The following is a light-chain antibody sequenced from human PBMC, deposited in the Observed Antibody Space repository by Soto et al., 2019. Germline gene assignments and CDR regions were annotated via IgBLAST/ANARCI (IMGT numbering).Light chain of an antibody. Sequence: QSALTQPPSASGTPGQRVTISCSGSSSNIGTNTVTWYQQLPGTAPKPLLYSNNLRPSEVPDRFSASKSGTAASLAISGLQSEDEADYYCAAWDDSLNGVVFGGGTKLTVL. CDR2: SNN. V-gene: IGLV1-44*01. CDR3: AAWDDSLNGVV. J-gene: IGLJ2*01. CDR1: SSNIGTNT.